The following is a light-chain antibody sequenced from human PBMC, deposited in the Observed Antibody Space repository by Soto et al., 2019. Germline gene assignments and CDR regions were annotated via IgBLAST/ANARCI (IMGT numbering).Light chain of an antibody. CDR2: EVS. V-gene: IGLV2-18*02. J-gene: IGLJ1*01. CDR1: SSDVGSYNR. CDR3: SSYISSSTCV. Sequence: QSVLTQPPSVSGSHGQSVTISCTGTSSDVGSYNRVSRYQQPPGTAPKLMIYEVSNRPSGVPDRFSGSKSGNTASLTISGLQAEDEADYYCSSYISSSTCVFGTGTKLTVL.